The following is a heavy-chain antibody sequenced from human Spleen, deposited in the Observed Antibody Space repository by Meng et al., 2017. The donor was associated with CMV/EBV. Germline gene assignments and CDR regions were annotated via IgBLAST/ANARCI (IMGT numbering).Heavy chain of an antibody. CDR2: INPSGNYT. D-gene: IGHD2-15*01. CDR3: VAAVDF. J-gene: IGHJ4*02. V-gene: IGHV3-74*01. CDR1: GFTFNSYW. Sequence: GSLRLSGAASGFTFNSYWMHWVRQAPGRGLVWVSRINPSGNYTNYADSVKGRFTISRDNVKKTLYLQMNGLRGEDTAVYYCVAAVDFWGQGTLVTVSS.